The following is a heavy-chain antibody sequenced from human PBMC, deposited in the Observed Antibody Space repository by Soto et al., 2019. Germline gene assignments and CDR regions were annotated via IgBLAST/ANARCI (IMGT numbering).Heavy chain of an antibody. V-gene: IGHV3-23*01. CDR1: GFTFSSYD. J-gene: IGHJ4*02. Sequence: PGGSLRLSCAASGFTFSSYDMSWVRQAPGKGLEWVSGVSASGSITSYADSAKGRYTISRDNAKNTVFLQMSNLRAEDTAVYFCAKGDCSGGRCYRGFDYWGQGTLVTVSS. D-gene: IGHD2-15*01. CDR2: VSASGSIT. CDR3: AKGDCSGGRCYRGFDY.